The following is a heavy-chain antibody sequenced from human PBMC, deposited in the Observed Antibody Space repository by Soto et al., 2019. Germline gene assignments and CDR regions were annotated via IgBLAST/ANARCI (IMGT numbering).Heavy chain of an antibody. CDR1: GYSFTNYW. V-gene: IGHV5-51*01. J-gene: IGHJ4*02. CDR3: ARQGYYESSGYFPFDF. CDR2: IYPGDSDT. Sequence: PGESLKISCKGSGYSFTNYWIAWVRQMPGKGLEWMGIIYPGDSDTRHGASFQGQVTFSVDRSISTAYLHWSSLKASDTAIYYCARQGYYESSGYFPFDFWGQGTLVTVSS. D-gene: IGHD3-22*01.